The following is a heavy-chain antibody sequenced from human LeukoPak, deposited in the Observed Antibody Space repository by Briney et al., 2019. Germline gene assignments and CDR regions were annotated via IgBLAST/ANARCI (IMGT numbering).Heavy chain of an antibody. D-gene: IGHD3-22*01. J-gene: IGHJ4*02. Sequence: ASVKVSCKASGYTFTGYYMHWVRQAPGQGLEWMGWINTNTGNPTYAQGFTGRFVFSLDTSVSTAYLQISSLKAEDTAVYYCAREITYYYDSSGYYYITSCFDYWGQGTLVTVSS. CDR1: GYTFTGYY. V-gene: IGHV7-4-1*02. CDR2: INTNTGNP. CDR3: AREITYYYDSSGYYYITSCFDY.